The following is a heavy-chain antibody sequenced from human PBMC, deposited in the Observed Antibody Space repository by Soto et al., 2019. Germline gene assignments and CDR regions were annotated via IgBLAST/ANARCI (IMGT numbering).Heavy chain of an antibody. CDR1: GYTFTNYS. CDR3: EASIFYYGMGV. Sequence: GESLKISCKGSGYTFTNYSIGWVRPMPGKGPEWMGIIYPADSDTKYNPSFQGQVTISADKSITTTYLQWSSLNASDTAIHYCEASIFYYGMGVWGQGATVTVSS. CDR2: IYPADSDT. V-gene: IGHV5-51*01. J-gene: IGHJ6*02.